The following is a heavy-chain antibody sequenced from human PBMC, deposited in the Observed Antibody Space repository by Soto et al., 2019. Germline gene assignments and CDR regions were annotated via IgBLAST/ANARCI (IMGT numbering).Heavy chain of an antibody. Sequence: GGSLRLSCAASGFTFSSYSMNWVHQAPGKGLEWVSYISSSSSTIYYADSVKGRFTISRDNAKNSLYLQMNSLRAEDTAVYYCARVGGFGVTTPLYYYMDVWGKGTTVTVSS. J-gene: IGHJ6*03. CDR2: ISSSSSTI. D-gene: IGHD4-17*01. CDR3: ARVGGFGVTTPLYYYMDV. CDR1: GFTFSSYS. V-gene: IGHV3-48*01.